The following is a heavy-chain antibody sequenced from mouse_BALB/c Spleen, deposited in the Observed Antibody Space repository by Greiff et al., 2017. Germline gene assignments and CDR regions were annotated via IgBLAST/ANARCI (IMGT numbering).Heavy chain of an antibody. CDR3: ARGGNAMDY. CDR1: GYSITSDYA. CDR2: ISYSGST. Sequence: EVQRVESGPGLVKPSQSLSLTCTVTGYSITSDYAWNWIRQFPGNKLEWMGYISYSGSTSYNPSLKSRISITRDTSKNQFFLQLNSVTTEDTATYYCARGGNAMDYWGQGTSVTVSS. J-gene: IGHJ4*01. V-gene: IGHV3-2*02.